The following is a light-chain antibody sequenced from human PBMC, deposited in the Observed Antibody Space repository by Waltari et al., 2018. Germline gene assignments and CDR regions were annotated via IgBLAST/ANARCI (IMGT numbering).Light chain of an antibody. J-gene: IGKJ2*01. CDR2: DAS. CDR1: QSIRTY. CDR3: QQSYSTPYT. Sequence: DIQMTQSPSSLFASVADRATVTCRASQSIRTYLNWYQQKPGKAPKLLIYDASSLQSGVPSRFSGSGSGSDFTLTISSLQPEDFATYFCQQSYSTPYTFGQGTKLEIK. V-gene: IGKV1-39*01.